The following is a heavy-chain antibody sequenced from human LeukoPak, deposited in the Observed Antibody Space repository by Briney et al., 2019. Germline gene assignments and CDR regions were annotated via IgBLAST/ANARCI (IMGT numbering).Heavy chain of an antibody. J-gene: IGHJ3*02. CDR3: ARDRGERGSSWSLPAHGFDI. D-gene: IGHD6-13*01. V-gene: IGHV1-69*05. CDR2: IVPIFGTT. Sequence: ASVKVSCKASGGTFSSYAINWVRQAPGQGLEWMGRIVPIFGTTNYAQKFHGRVTITTDESTSTAYMELSSLRSEDTAVYYCARDRGERGSSWSLPAHGFDIWGQGTMVTVSS. CDR1: GGTFSSYA.